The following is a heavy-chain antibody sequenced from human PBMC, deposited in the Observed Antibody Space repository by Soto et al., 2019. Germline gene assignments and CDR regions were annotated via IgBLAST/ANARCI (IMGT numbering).Heavy chain of an antibody. CDR2: INAGNGNT. J-gene: IGHJ4*02. V-gene: IGHV1-3*01. CDR1: GYTFTSYA. CDR3: ARAAIFGVAPFDY. D-gene: IGHD3-3*01. Sequence: ASVKVSFKASGYTFTSYAMHWLRRAPGQRLEWMGWINAGNGNTKYSQKFQGRVTITRDTSASTAYMELSSLRSEDTAVYYCARAAIFGVAPFDYWGQGTLVTVSS.